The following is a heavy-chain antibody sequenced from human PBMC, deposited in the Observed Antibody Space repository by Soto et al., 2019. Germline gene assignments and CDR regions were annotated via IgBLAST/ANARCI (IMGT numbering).Heavy chain of an antibody. J-gene: IGHJ5*02. CDR3: VRDGSKTLRDWFDP. CDR2: VYATGTT. D-gene: IGHD4-17*01. CDR1: GGSISKFY. Sequence: QVQLQESGPGLVKPSETLSLTCSVSGGSISKFYWSWIRKTGGKGLEWMGRVYATGTTDYNPSLRSRIAMSVDIAKKTFSLRLTSVTAADTGVYYCVRDGSKTLRDWFDPWGQGILVTVSS. V-gene: IGHV4-4*07.